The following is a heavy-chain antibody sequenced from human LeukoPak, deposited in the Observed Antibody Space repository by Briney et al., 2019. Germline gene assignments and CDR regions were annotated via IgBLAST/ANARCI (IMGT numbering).Heavy chain of an antibody. CDR3: ARDRSIVVVPAAPRNYYYYMDV. Sequence: ASVKVSCKASGYTFTGYYMHWVRQAPGQGLEWMGWINPNSGGTNYAQKFQGRVTMTRDTSISTAYMELSRLRSDDTAVYYCARDRSIVVVPAAPRNYYYYMDVWGKGTTVTVSS. CDR1: GYTFTGYY. CDR2: INPNSGGT. V-gene: IGHV1-2*02. D-gene: IGHD2-2*01. J-gene: IGHJ6*03.